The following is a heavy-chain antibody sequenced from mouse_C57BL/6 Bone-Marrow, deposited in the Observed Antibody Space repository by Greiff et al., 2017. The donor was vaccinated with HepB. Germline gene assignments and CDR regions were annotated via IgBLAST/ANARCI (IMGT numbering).Heavy chain of an antibody. CDR3: ARGDDYDPAWFAY. J-gene: IGHJ3*01. V-gene: IGHV1-69*01. CDR2: IDPSDSYT. CDR1: GYTFTSYW. Sequence: QVQLKESGAELVMPGASVKLSCKASGYTFTSYWMHWVKQRPGQGLEWIGEIDPSDSYTNYNQKFKGKSTLTVDKSSSTAYMQLSSLTSEDSAVYYCARGDDYDPAWFAYWGQGTLVTVSA. D-gene: IGHD2-4*01.